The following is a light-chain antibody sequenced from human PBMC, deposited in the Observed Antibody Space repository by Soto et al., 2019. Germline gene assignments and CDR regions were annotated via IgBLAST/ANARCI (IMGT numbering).Light chain of an antibody. Sequence: QSVLTQSPSASASLGASVKLTCTLSSGHSSYAIAWHQKQPGKGPRYLMDLNNDGSHTKGDAIPDRFSGSSSGAERYLIISSLQSEDEADYYCQTWGTGFQVFGGGTKLTVL. CDR2: LNNDGSH. V-gene: IGLV4-69*01. CDR1: SGHSSYA. J-gene: IGLJ2*01. CDR3: QTWGTGFQV.